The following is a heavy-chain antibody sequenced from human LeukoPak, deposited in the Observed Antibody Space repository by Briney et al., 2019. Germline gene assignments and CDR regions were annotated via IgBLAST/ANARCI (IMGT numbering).Heavy chain of an antibody. V-gene: IGHV3-7*04. CDR2: IKQGGSEK. J-gene: IGHJ4*02. CDR3: ARDGYGSGGHDY. D-gene: IGHD3-10*01. CDR1: GFSFSSYW. Sequence: GGSLRLSCAASGFSFSSYWMTWVRQAPGKGLEWVANIKQGGSEKYYVDSLKGRFTISRDNAKNSLYLQMNSLRAEDTAVYYCARDGYGSGGHDYWGQGTLVTVSS.